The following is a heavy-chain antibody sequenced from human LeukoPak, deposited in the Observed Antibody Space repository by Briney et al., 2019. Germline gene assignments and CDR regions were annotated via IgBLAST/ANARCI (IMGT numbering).Heavy chain of an antibody. J-gene: IGHJ4*02. V-gene: IGHV3-23*01. D-gene: IGHD3-10*01. CDR1: GFTFSSYG. Sequence: QTGGSLRLSCAASGFTFSSYGMSWVRQAPGKGLEWVSGISGSGGSTYYADSVKGRFTISRDNSKNTLYLQMNSLRAEDTAVYYCVGSGTHDYWGQGTLVTVSS. CDR3: VGSGTHDY. CDR2: ISGSGGST.